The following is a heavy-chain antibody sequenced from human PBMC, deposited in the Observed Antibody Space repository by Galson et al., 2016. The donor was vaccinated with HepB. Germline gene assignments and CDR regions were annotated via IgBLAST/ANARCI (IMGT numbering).Heavy chain of an antibody. CDR1: GFSFHDYG. Sequence: SLRLSCAASGFSFHDYGVDWVRQVPGKGLEWVAGISWNSAGVGYADSVKGRFTTSRDNVKKLLYLQMNSLGAEDTAVYYCARDGVRDYDSSGYYHYWYFDLWGRGSLVTVSS. D-gene: IGHD3-22*01. CDR3: ARDGVRDYDSSGYYHYWYFDL. CDR2: ISWNSAGV. V-gene: IGHV3-9*01. J-gene: IGHJ2*01.